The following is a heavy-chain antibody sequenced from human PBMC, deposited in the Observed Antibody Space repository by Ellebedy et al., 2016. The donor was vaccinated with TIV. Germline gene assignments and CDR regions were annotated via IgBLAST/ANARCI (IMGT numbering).Heavy chain of an antibody. CDR2: IVFNGTAA. CDR3: ARDGSEWSRDY. Sequence: GGSLRLXCAASGFTFNIAGMTWVRQAPGKGLEWVGTIVFNGTAAYYSDSVKGRFIISRDNAKNSLFLQMNSLRVEDTAVYYCARDGSEWSRDYWGQGTLVTVSS. J-gene: IGHJ4*02. CDR1: GFTFNIAG. D-gene: IGHD3-3*01. V-gene: IGHV3-21*01.